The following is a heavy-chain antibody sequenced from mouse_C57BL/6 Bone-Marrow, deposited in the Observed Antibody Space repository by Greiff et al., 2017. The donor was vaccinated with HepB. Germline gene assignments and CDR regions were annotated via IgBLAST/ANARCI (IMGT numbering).Heavy chain of an antibody. J-gene: IGHJ2*01. CDR2: ISSGSSTI. CDR3: ARTGWLPT. D-gene: IGHD2-3*01. Sequence: EVKLMESGGGLVKPGGSLKLSCAASGFTFSDYGMHWVRQAPEKGLEWVAYISSGSSTIYYADTVKGRFTISRDNAKNTLFLQMTSLRSEDTAMYYCARTGWLPTWGQGTTLTVSS. V-gene: IGHV5-17*01. CDR1: GFTFSDYG.